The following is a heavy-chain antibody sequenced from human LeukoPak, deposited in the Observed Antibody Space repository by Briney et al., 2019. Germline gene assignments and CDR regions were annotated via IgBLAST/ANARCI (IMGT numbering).Heavy chain of an antibody. CDR3: AICRKFYSDSSGYCNYFDY. V-gene: IGHV4-39*01. Sequence: PSETLSLTCSVSGSSISSSSDYWGRIRQPPGKGLEWIRSIYYSGRTYYNLSLKSRVTMTVDTSKNQFSLKLSSVTAADTAVYYCAICRKFYSDSSGYCNYFDYWGQGTLVTVSS. CDR1: GSSISSSSDY. D-gene: IGHD3-22*01. CDR2: IYYSGRT. J-gene: IGHJ4*02.